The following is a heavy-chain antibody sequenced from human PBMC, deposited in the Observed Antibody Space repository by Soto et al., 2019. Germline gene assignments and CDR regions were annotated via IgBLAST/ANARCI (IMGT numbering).Heavy chain of an antibody. V-gene: IGHV4-39*01. CDR1: GGSISSSSYY. Sequence: LSEPLSLTCTVSGGSISSSSYYWGWIRQPPGKGLEWIGSIYYSGSTYYNPSLKSRVTISVDTSKNQFSLKLSSVTAADTAVYYCARGVAAAGTCFDYWGQGTLVTVSS. D-gene: IGHD6-13*01. J-gene: IGHJ4*02. CDR3: ARGVAAAGTCFDY. CDR2: IYYSGST.